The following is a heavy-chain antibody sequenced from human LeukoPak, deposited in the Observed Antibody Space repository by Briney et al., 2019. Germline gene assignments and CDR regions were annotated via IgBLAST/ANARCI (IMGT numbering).Heavy chain of an antibody. V-gene: IGHV4-39*07. Sequence: SETLSLTCTVSGGSISSSSYYWGWIRQPPGKGLEWIGSIYYSGSTYYNPSLKSRVTISVDTSKNQFSLKLSSVTAADTAVYYCARPLNWGSRRGFNWFDPWGQGTLVTVSS. CDR2: IYYSGST. D-gene: IGHD3-16*01. CDR3: ARPLNWGSRRGFNWFDP. CDR1: GGSISSSSYY. J-gene: IGHJ5*02.